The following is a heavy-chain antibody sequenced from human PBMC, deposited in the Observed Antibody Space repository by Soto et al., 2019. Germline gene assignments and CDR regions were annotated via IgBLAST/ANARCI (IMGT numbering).Heavy chain of an antibody. V-gene: IGHV1-69*12. CDR2: IIPMFDTP. J-gene: IGHJ4*02. D-gene: IGHD2-15*01. Sequence: QVQLVQSGAEVKKPGSSVKVSCKASGGAFSSDSFSWVRQAPGQGLEWMGGIIPMFDTPIYAQKFQDRVTITADESTSTAYMQLSSLRSGDTAVYYCARSGGLARDFNYWGQGSLVTVSS. CDR3: ARSGGLARDFNY. CDR1: GGAFSSDS.